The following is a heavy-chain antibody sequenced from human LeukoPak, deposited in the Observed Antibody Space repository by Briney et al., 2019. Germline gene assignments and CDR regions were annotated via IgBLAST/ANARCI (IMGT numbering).Heavy chain of an antibody. CDR2: ISAYNGNT. V-gene: IGHV1-18*01. CDR3: ARNYENWSQSCYFDL. Sequence: ASVKVSCKASGYTFTSYGISWVRQAPGQGLEWMGWISAYNGNTNYAQKLQGRVTMTTDTSTSTAYMELRSLRSDDTAVYYCARNYENWSQSCYFDLWGRGTLVTVSS. D-gene: IGHD1-1*01. CDR1: GYTFTSYG. J-gene: IGHJ2*01.